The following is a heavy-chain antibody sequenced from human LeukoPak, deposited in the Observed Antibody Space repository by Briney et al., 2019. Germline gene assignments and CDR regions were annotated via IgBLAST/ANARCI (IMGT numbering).Heavy chain of an antibody. CDR3: AKTRGAAFPYYFDY. CDR1: GFTFSTSG. J-gene: IGHJ4*02. D-gene: IGHD1-26*01. V-gene: IGHV3-30*02. CDR2: IRYDGSNK. Sequence: GGSLRHSCAASGFTFSTSGMHWVRQAPGKGLEWVAFIRYDGSNKYYADSVKGRFTISRDNSKNTLYLQVNSLRAEDTAVYYCAKTRGAAFPYYFDYWGQGTLVTVSS.